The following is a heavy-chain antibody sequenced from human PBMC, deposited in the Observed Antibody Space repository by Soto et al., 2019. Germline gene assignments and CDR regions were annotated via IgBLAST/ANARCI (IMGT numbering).Heavy chain of an antibody. V-gene: IGHV3-53*01. CDR3: ARVVGIAAAPGRFDP. D-gene: IGHD6-13*01. J-gene: IGHJ5*02. Sequence: GGSLRLSCAASGFTVSSNYIILFRQAPGKGLEWVSVIYSGGSTYYADSVKGRFTISRDNSKNTLYLQMNSLRAEDTAVYYCARVVGIAAAPGRFDPWGQGTLVTVSS. CDR2: IYSGGST. CDR1: GFTVSSNY.